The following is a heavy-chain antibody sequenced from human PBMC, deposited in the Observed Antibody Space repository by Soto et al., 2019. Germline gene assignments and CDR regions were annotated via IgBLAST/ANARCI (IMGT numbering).Heavy chain of an antibody. CDR2: ISYDGSNK. Sequence: PGGSLRLSCAASGFTLSNYAMHWVRQAPGKGLEWVAVISYDGSNKYYADSVKGRFTISRDDSKNTLHLQMNSLRREDTAVYYCARDVGPQRADTYGCTYWGPGTLVTVSS. CDR3: ARDVGPQRADTYGCTY. J-gene: IGHJ4*02. V-gene: IGHV3-30-3*01. CDR1: GFTLSNYA. D-gene: IGHD5-18*01.